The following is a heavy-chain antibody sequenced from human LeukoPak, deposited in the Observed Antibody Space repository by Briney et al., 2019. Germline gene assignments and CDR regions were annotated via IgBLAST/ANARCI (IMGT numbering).Heavy chain of an antibody. V-gene: IGHV3-23*01. CDR2: IMCSGGNA. D-gene: IGHD2-15*01. CDR3: VQMVGFRHG. J-gene: IGHJ1*01. Sequence: GGTLRLSRSASGVTLSRCALSCAPDAPGRGLEWVSGIMCSGGNAHYADTIKRRRTISRDTAKDPLYLQMSSVRAEERAVYYCVQMVGFRHGGGQGTRVT. CDR1: GVTLSRCA.